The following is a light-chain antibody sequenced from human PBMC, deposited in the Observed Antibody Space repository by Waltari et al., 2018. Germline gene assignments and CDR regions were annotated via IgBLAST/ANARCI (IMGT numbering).Light chain of an antibody. CDR1: QSLVHTDGHTY. Sequence: DVVMTQSPLSLPVSLGQPASISCRSSQSLVHTDGHTYLNWFQQRPGQSPRRLIYKVSNRDSGVPDRFSGSGSDTAFTLKISWVEAEDVGIYYCMQATNWPLTFGQGTKVEIQ. V-gene: IGKV2-30*02. CDR2: KVS. CDR3: MQATNWPLT. J-gene: IGKJ1*01.